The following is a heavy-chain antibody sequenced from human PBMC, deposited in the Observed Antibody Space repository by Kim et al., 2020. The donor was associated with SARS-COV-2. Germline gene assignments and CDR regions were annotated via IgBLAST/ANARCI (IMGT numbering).Heavy chain of an antibody. V-gene: IGHV4-59*08. CDR2: IYYSGGT. CDR3: ARLKDFYDTSTYLGDAFDI. Sequence: SETLSLTCTVSGGSFTSSYWSWIRQPPGKGLEWIGYIYYSGGTDQNPSLKSRVSLSIDTSKNQLSLRLSSLTAADTAVYYCARLKDFYDTSTYLGDAFDIWSQGPKVTVSA. D-gene: IGHD3-22*01. J-gene: IGHJ3*02. CDR1: GGSFTSSY.